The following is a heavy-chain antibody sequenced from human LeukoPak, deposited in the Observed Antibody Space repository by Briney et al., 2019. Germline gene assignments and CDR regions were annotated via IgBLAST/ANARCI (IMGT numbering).Heavy chain of an antibody. D-gene: IGHD1-26*01. Sequence: SETLSLTCAVSGGSISTYYWNWIRQPPGKGLEWIGYIYYTGSTIYNPSLKSRVTISVDTSKNQFSLKLSSVTAADAAVYYCARITVGANGYNWFDPWGQGTLVTVSS. V-gene: IGHV4-59*08. CDR3: ARITVGANGYNWFDP. CDR1: GGSISTYY. J-gene: IGHJ5*02. CDR2: IYYTGST.